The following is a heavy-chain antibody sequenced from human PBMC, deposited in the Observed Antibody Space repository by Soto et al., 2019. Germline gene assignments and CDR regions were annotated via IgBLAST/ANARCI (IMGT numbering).Heavy chain of an antibody. CDR1: GFTFSSYA. J-gene: IGHJ4*02. V-gene: IGHV3-30-3*01. CDR2: ISYDGSNK. D-gene: IGHD3-22*01. CDR3: AREGDEGTMIVVVLDY. Sequence: GGSLRLSCAASGFTFSSYAMHWVRQAPGKGLEWVAVISYDGSNKYYADSVKGRFTISRDNSKNTLYLQMNSLRAEDTAVYYCAREGDEGTMIVVVLDYWGQGTLVTVSS.